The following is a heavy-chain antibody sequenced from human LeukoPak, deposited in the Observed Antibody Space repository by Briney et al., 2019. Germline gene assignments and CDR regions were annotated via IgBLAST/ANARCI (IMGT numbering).Heavy chain of an antibody. J-gene: IGHJ5*02. CDR3: ARVRTHRRTIFGGNWFDP. Sequence: SETLSLTCTVSGGSISSYYWSWIRQPAGKGLEWIGRIYTSGSTNYNPSLKSRVTISVDTSKNQFSLKLSSVTAADTAVYYCARVRTHRRTIFGGNWFDPWGQGTLVTVSS. CDR1: GGSISSYY. D-gene: IGHD3-3*01. CDR2: IYTSGST. V-gene: IGHV4-4*07.